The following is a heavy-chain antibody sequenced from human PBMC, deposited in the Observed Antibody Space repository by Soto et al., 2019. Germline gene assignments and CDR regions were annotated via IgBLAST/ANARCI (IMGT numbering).Heavy chain of an antibody. CDR3: ARQRYSGYDFMDRTEEHDAFDI. D-gene: IGHD5-12*01. Sequence: GESLKISCKGSGYSFTSYWIGWVRQMPGKGLEWMGIIYPGDSDTRYSPSFQGQVTISADKSISTAYLQWSSLKASDTDMYYCARQRYSGYDFMDRTEEHDAFDIWGQGSMVIVSS. J-gene: IGHJ3*02. CDR1: GYSFTSYW. V-gene: IGHV5-51*01. CDR2: IYPGDSDT.